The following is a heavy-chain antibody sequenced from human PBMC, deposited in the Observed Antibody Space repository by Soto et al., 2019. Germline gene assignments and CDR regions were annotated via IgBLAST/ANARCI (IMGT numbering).Heavy chain of an antibody. J-gene: IGHJ4*02. CDR3: ARVKATLYRHYYFDY. D-gene: IGHD5-12*01. V-gene: IGHV4-34*01. Sequence: PSETLSLTCAVYGGSFSGYYWSWIRQPPGKGLEWIGEINHSGSTNYNPSLKSRVTISVDTSKNQFSLRLRSLTAADTAVYFCARVKATLYRHYYFDYWGQGTPVTVSS. CDR2: INHSGST. CDR1: GGSFSGYY.